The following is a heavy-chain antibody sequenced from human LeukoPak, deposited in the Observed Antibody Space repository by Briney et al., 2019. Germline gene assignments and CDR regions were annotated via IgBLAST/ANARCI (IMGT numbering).Heavy chain of an antibody. V-gene: IGHV4-61*01. CDR2: IHYSVTT. D-gene: IGHD7-27*01. CDR3: ARWGTY. Sequence: SETLSLTCTVSGGSVSSGTYFWTWVRQPPGKGLEWIGHIHYSVTTNYNPSLKCRVTMSLDTSKNQFSLKLTSVTAADTAIYFCARWGTYWGQRILVTVSS. J-gene: IGHJ4*02. CDR1: GGSVSSGTYF.